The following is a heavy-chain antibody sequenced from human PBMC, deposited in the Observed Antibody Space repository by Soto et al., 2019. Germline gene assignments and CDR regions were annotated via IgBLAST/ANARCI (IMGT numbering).Heavy chain of an antibody. CDR1: GYTFTGYY. J-gene: IGHJ6*02. Sequence: WASVKVSCKASGYTFTGYYMHWVRQAPGQGLEWMGWINPNSGGTNYAQKFQGRVTMTRDTSISTAYMELSRLRSDDTAVYYCARENAEQWLVPNYGMDVWGQGTTVTVSS. CDR3: ARENAEQWLVPNYGMDV. CDR2: INPNSGGT. D-gene: IGHD6-19*01. V-gene: IGHV1-2*02.